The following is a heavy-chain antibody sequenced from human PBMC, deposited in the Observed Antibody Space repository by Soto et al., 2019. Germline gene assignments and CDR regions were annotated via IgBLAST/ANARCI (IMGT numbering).Heavy chain of an antibody. CDR1: GFTFNNFC. Sequence: QVQLVESGGGVVQPGGAPGPSFTTPGFTFNNFCLAWVPQAPGQGPGGGAIFLYDGSNKYYAGSVKGRFTISRSNSKNTLYLQMNSLRAEDTALYHCARADCTGAYCYSWPFNYGVDVWGQGATVTVSS. CDR2: FLYDGSNK. D-gene: IGHD2-15*01. J-gene: IGHJ6*02. CDR3: ARADCTGAYCYSWPFNYGVDV. V-gene: IGHV3-33*08.